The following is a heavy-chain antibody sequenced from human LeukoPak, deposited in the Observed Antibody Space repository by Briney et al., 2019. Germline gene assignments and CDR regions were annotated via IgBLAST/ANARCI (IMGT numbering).Heavy chain of an antibody. J-gene: IGHJ4*02. Sequence: SETLSLTCAVYGGSFSGYYWSWIRQPPGKGLEWIGEINHSGSTNYNPSLKSRVTISVDTSKNQFSLKLSSVTAADTAVYYCARGQELWFGGSHFDYWGQGTLVTVSS. CDR1: GGSFSGYY. CDR2: INHSGST. CDR3: ARGQELWFGGSHFDY. D-gene: IGHD3-10*01. V-gene: IGHV4-34*01.